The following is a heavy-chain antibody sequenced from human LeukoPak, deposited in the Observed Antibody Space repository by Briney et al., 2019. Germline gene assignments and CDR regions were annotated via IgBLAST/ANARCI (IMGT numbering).Heavy chain of an antibody. Sequence: SETLSLTCAVSGGSISSSNWWSWVRQPPGKGLEWIGEMNDSPSASYNPSLKSRVTISRDTSTNQFSLKLTSVTAADTAVYYCATSSGWDWGGYWGQGTLVTVSS. V-gene: IGHV4-4*02. CDR3: ATSSGWDWGGY. J-gene: IGHJ4*02. CDR1: GGSISSSNW. CDR2: MNDSPSA. D-gene: IGHD6-19*01.